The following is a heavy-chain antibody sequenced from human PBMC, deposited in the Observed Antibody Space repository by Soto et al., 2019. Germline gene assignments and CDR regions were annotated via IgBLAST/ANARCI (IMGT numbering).Heavy chain of an antibody. Sequence: QVQLQESGPGLVKPSQTLTLTCSVSGGSINSGGYYWTWIRQHPGKGLEWIGNIYYSGSTSYKPSLKSRVTISIDTSKTHSSLKLSSVTAADTAVYYCARSSISKKMDYWGQGTLVTVSS. J-gene: IGHJ4*02. D-gene: IGHD2-2*01. CDR2: IYYSGST. CDR1: GGSINSGGYY. CDR3: ARSSISKKMDY. V-gene: IGHV4-31*03.